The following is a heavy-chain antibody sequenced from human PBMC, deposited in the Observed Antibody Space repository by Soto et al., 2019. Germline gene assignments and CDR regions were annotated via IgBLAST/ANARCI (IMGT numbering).Heavy chain of an antibody. D-gene: IGHD3-22*01. J-gene: IGHJ3*01. Sequence: EVQLVESGGGLVQPGGSLRLSCAASGFTFSTYWMSWVRQAPGKGLEWVANIKQDGSEKWYVDSVKGRFTISRDNAKKSLFLQMNSLRVEDTAVYYCAWGDYHDSSGPFSDAFDVWGQGTMVTVSS. CDR1: GFTFSTYW. CDR2: IKQDGSEK. V-gene: IGHV3-7*04. CDR3: AWGDYHDSSGPFSDAFDV.